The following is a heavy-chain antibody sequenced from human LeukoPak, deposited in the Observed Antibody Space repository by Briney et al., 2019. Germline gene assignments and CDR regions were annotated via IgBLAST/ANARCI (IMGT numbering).Heavy chain of an antibody. CDR1: GFTFDNYG. CDR2: INWNGGSR. Sequence: GGSLRLSCAASGFTFDNYGLSWVRQGPGRGLEWVSGINWNGGSRAYADPVKGRFTISRDNAKNSLYLQMNSLRAEDTALYYCARGDYGDYGWFDPWGQGTLVTVSS. D-gene: IGHD4-17*01. J-gene: IGHJ5*02. V-gene: IGHV3-20*04. CDR3: ARGDYGDYGWFDP.